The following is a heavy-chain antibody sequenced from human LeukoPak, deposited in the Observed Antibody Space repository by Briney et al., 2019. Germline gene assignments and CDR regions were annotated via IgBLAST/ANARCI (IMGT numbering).Heavy chain of an antibody. Sequence: PSETLSLTCTVSGGSISSSSYYWGWIRQPPGKGLEWIGSIYYSGSTYYNPSLKSRVTISVDTSKNQFSLKLSSVTAADTAVYYCARHGVVVVPAAKFDYWGQGTLVTASS. CDR2: IYYSGST. CDR1: GGSISSSSYY. J-gene: IGHJ4*02. CDR3: ARHGVVVVPAAKFDY. V-gene: IGHV4-39*01. D-gene: IGHD2-2*01.